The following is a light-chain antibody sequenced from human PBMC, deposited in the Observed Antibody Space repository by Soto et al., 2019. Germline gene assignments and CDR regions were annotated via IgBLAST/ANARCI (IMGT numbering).Light chain of an antibody. CDR3: QQYGNSPHT. CDR1: QSVRNNF. J-gene: IGKJ2*01. CDR2: GAS. Sequence: EIVLTQSPGTLSLSTGERATLSCRASQSVRNNFLAWYQQKPGQAPRLLIYGASHRAAGIPDRFSGSGSGTDFTLTISRLEPEDFVVFYCQQYGNSPHTFGQGTKVDIK. V-gene: IGKV3-20*01.